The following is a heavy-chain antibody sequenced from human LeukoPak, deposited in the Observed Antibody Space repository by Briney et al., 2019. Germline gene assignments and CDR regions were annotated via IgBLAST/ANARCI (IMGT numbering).Heavy chain of an antibody. CDR3: ARDDNYASDY. V-gene: IGHV3-7*04. Sequence: TGGSLRLSWAASGXTFSNYWLSWVRQATGKGLESVANIKHDGSEKYYVDSVKGRFTISRDNDKNSPYLRMNSLTAEDTAVYHCARDDNYASDYWGQGNLVTVSS. CDR1: GXTFSNYW. CDR2: IKHDGSEK. D-gene: IGHD2-2*01. J-gene: IGHJ4*02.